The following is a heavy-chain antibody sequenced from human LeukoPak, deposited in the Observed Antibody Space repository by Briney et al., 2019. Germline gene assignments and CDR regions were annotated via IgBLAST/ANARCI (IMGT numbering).Heavy chain of an antibody. Sequence: SETLSLTCTVSGGSISSSSYYWGWIRQPPGKGLEWIGSIYYSGSTYYNPSLKRRVTISVDTSKNQFSLKLSSVTAADTAVYYCARRGSTSFIYYYYMDVWGKGTTVTVSS. CDR1: GGSISSSSYY. J-gene: IGHJ6*03. CDR3: ARRGSTSFIYYYYMDV. D-gene: IGHD2-2*01. V-gene: IGHV4-39*01. CDR2: IYYSGST.